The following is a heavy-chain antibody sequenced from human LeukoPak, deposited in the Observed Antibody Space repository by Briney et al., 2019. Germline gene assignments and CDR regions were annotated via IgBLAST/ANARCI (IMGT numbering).Heavy chain of an antibody. V-gene: IGHV3-23*01. CDR1: GLTLSNYG. D-gene: IGHD2-15*01. Sequence: PGGSLRLSCAVYGLTLSNYGMRWVRQAAGKGLEWVSGVSGSCGNTYYGDSVKGRFTISRDNAKNSLYLQMNSLRAEDTAVYYCARGRYCSGVRGCYMDVWGKGTTVTVSS. J-gene: IGHJ6*03. CDR2: VSGSCGNT. CDR3: ARGRYCSGVRGCYMDV.